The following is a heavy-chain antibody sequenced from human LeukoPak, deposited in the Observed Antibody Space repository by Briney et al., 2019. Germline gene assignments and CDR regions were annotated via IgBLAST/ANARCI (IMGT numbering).Heavy chain of an antibody. D-gene: IGHD6-19*01. CDR2: ISSSGSTI. CDR1: GFTFSDYY. V-gene: IGHV3-11*01. CDR3: AKGLTVAGPFDY. Sequence: GGSLRLSCAASGFTFSDYYMSWIRQAPGKGLEWVSYISSSGSTIYYADSVKGRFTISRDNAKNSLYLQMNSLRAEDMALYYCAKGLTVAGPFDYWGQGTLVTVSS. J-gene: IGHJ4*02.